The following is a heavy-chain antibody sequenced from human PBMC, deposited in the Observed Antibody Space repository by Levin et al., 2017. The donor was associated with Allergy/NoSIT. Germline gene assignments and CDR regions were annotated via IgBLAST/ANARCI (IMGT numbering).Heavy chain of an antibody. D-gene: IGHD3-10*01. V-gene: IGHV3-30*03. CDR3: VRFREPFDY. Sequence: GGSLRLSCAASGFTFSSYGMHWVRQAPGKGLEWVAVISYDGSNKYYADSVKGRFTISRDNSKNTLYLQMNSLRAEDTAVYYCVRFREPFDYWGQGTLVTVSS. CDR2: ISYDGSNK. J-gene: IGHJ4*02. CDR1: GFTFSSYG.